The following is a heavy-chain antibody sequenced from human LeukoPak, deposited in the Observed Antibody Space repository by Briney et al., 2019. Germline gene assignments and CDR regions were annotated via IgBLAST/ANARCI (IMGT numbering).Heavy chain of an antibody. D-gene: IGHD6-13*01. CDR3: ARGKQLAYYYYGMDV. Sequence: SSETLSLTCAVYGGSFSGYYWSWIRQPPGKGLEWIGEINHSGSTNYNPSLKSRVTISVDTSKNQFSLKLSSVTAADTAVYYCARGKQLAYYYYGMDVWGQGTTVTVSS. V-gene: IGHV4-34*01. J-gene: IGHJ6*02. CDR1: GGSFSGYY. CDR2: INHSGST.